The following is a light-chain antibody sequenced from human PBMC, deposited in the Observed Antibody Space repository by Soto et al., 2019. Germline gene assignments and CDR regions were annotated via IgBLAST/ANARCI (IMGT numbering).Light chain of an antibody. CDR3: AAWDDSLNGRYV. CDR2: SNN. CDR1: GSHIGSNT. Sequence: QSVLTQPPSASGTPGQGVTTSCSGRGSHIGSNTVNWYQQLPGTAPKLLIYSNNQRPSGVPDRFSGSKSGTSASLAISGLQSEDEADYYCAAWDDSLNGRYVFGTGTKVTVL. J-gene: IGLJ1*01. V-gene: IGLV1-44*01.